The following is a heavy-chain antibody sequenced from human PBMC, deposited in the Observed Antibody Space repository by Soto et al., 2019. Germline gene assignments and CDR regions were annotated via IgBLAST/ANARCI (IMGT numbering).Heavy chain of an antibody. J-gene: IGHJ6*03. D-gene: IGHD3-10*01. CDR3: ARVVSNYYYYMDV. V-gene: IGHV4-59*01. CDR2: IYYSGST. Sequence: SETLSRTCTVSGGSISSYYWSWIRQPPGKGLEWIGYIYYSGSTNYNPSLKSRVTISVDTSKNQFSLKLSSVTAADTAVYYCARVVSNYYYYMDVWGKGTTVTVS. CDR1: GGSISSYY.